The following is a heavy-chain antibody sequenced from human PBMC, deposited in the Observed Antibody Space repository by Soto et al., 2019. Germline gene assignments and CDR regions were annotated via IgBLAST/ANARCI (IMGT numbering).Heavy chain of an antibody. CDR2: TYYRSKWYN. V-gene: IGHV6-1*01. CDR1: GDSVSSNSAA. J-gene: IGHJ6*02. Sequence: SQTLSLTCAISGDSVSSNSAAWNWIRQSPSRGLEWLGRTYYRSKWYNDYAVSVKSRITINPDTSKNQFSLQLNSVTPEDTAVYYCARDRSDIKNPPISCGMDVWGQGTTVTVSS. D-gene: IGHD3-9*01. CDR3: ARDRSDIKNPPISCGMDV.